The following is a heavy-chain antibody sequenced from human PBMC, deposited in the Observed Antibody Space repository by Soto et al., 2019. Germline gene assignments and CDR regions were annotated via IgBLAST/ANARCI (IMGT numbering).Heavy chain of an antibody. CDR2: IVVGSGNT. D-gene: IGHD3-22*01. CDR3: AAETYYYDSSGYFPAPTPGVNAFDI. J-gene: IGHJ3*02. CDR1: GFTFTSSA. V-gene: IGHV1-58*02. Sequence: SVKVSCKASGFTFTSSAMQWVRQARGQRLEWIGWIVVGSGNTNYAQKFQERVTITRDMSTSTAYMELSSLRSEDTAVYYCAAETYYYDSSGYFPAPTPGVNAFDIWGQGTMVTVSS.